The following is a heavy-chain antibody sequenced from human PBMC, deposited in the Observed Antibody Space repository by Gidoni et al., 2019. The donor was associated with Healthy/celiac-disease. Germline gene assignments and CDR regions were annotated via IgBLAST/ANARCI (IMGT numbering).Heavy chain of an antibody. CDR3: ARERTYYGSGGQGDY. J-gene: IGHJ4*02. CDR2: IYYRGST. Sequence: QLQLQASGPGLVQPSEPLSLTCTVSGGSISRSSYYWGWIRQPPGKGLEWIGSIYYRGSTYYNPSLKSRVTISVDTSKNQFSLKLSSVTAADTAVDYCARERTYYGSGGQGDYWGQGTLVTVSS. V-gene: IGHV4-39*07. D-gene: IGHD3-10*01. CDR1: GGSISRSSYY.